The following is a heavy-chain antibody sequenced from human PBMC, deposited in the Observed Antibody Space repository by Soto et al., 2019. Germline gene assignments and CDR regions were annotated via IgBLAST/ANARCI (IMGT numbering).Heavy chain of an antibody. CDR2: IYYRGST. CDR3: ARKVPAATSYWYFDL. D-gene: IGHD2-2*01. V-gene: IGHV4-31*03. CDR1: GGSISSGGYY. Sequence: QVQLQESGPGLVKPSQTLSLTCTVSGGSISSGGYYWSWIRQHPGKGLEWIGYIYYRGSTYYNPSLESRVTISVDTSKNQFSLKLSSVTAADTAVYYCARKVPAATSYWYFDLWGRGTLVTVSS. J-gene: IGHJ2*01.